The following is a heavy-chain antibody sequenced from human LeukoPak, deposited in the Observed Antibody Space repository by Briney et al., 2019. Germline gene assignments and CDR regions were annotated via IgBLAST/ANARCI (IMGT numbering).Heavy chain of an antibody. J-gene: IGHJ4*02. CDR3: ARENSSPFDY. D-gene: IGHD2/OR15-2a*01. Sequence: GGSLNSPCQPLGFTLTTKPMTWFAQPPGRGLEWVANIKQDGSEKYYVDSVKGRFTISRDNAKNSLYLQMNSLRAEDTAVYYCARENSSPFDYWGQGTLVTVSS. CDR1: GFTLTTKP. V-gene: IGHV3-7*01. CDR2: IKQDGSEK.